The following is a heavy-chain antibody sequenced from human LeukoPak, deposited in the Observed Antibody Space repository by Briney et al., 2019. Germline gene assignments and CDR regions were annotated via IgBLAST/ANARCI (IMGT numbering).Heavy chain of an antibody. D-gene: IGHD1-1*01. J-gene: IGHJ4*02. Sequence: GGSLRLSCLASGFTFSDYYMSWVRQAPGKGLEWISYMSSRGYPTYYAESVKGRFTISRDNAKNTLYLQMHNLRTDDTAVYLCARVGIALTSPFDYWGLGTLVAVSS. CDR2: MSSRGYPT. V-gene: IGHV3-11*01. CDR3: ARVGIALTSPFDY. CDR1: GFTFSDYY.